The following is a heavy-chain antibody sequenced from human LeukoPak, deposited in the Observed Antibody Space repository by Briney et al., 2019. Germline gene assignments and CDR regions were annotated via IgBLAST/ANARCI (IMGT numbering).Heavy chain of an antibody. V-gene: IGHV4-34*01. CDR3: ARHQSGYFDY. CDR2: INHSGST. Sequence: SETLSLTCAVYGGSFSGYYWSWIRQPPGKGLEWIGEINHSGSTNYNPSLKSRVTISVDTSKNQFSLKLSSVTAADTAVYYCARHQSGYFDYWGQGTLVTVSS. J-gene: IGHJ4*02. CDR1: GGSFSGYY.